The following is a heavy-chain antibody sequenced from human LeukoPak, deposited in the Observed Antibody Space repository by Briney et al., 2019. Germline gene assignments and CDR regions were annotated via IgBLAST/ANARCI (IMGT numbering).Heavy chain of an antibody. CDR1: GYTFTGYY. Sequence: RASVKVSCKASGYTFTGYYMHWVRQAPGQGLEWMGIINPSGGSTSYAQKFQGRVTMTRNTSISAAYMELSSLRSEDTAVYYCARFLRAGMDVWGQGTTVTVSS. V-gene: IGHV1-46*01. CDR3: ARFLRAGMDV. CDR2: INPSGGST. J-gene: IGHJ6*02.